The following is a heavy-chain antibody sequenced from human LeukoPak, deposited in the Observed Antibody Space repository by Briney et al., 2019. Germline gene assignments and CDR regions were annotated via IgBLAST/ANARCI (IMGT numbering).Heavy chain of an antibody. D-gene: IGHD3-16*01. CDR3: ASQSRWGAFDI. V-gene: IGHV3-53*01. CDR1: GFTVSSNY. Sequence: PGGSPRLSCAASGFTVSSNYVSWVRQAPGKGLEWVSVIYSGGSTYYADSVKGRFTISRDNSKNTLYLQMNSLRAEDTAVYYCASQSRWGAFDIWGQGTMVTVSS. CDR2: IYSGGST. J-gene: IGHJ3*02.